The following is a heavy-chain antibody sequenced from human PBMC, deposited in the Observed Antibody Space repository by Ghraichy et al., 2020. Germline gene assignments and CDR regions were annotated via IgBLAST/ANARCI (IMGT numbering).Heavy chain of an antibody. D-gene: IGHD2-21*02. CDR1: GGSISGYF. CDR2: LYYSGST. J-gene: IGHJ2*01. CDR3: ARRVTPGWYFDL. V-gene: IGHV4-59*08. Sequence: SETLSLTCTVSGGSISGYFWSWIRQPPGMGLEWIGYLYYSGSTNYNPSLKSRVTISVDTSKNQFSLKLSSVTAADTAVYYCARRVTPGWYFDLWGRGTLVTVSS.